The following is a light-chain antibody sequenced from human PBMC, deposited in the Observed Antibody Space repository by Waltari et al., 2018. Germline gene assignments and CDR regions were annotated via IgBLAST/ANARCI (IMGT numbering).Light chain of an antibody. CDR1: DIGSRN. J-gene: IGLJ1*01. CDR3: QVWRSSTYV. CDR2: KNS. V-gene: IGLV3-9*01. Sequence: SYELTQPLSVSVALGQTATITCGGSDIGSRNVNWYQQKPGQAPGLVIYKNSHRPSGIPGRFSASTSGSMATLTISRAQAGDEADYYCQVWRSSTYVFAAGTHVTVL.